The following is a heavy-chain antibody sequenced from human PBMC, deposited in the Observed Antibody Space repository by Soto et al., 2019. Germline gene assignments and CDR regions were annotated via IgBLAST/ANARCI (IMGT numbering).Heavy chain of an antibody. J-gene: IGHJ6*02. CDR1: GGSISSGGYS. V-gene: IGHV4-30-2*01. CDR2: IYHSGST. D-gene: IGHD3-3*01. Sequence: SETLSLTCAVSGGSISSGGYSWSWIRQPPGKGLEWIGYIYHSGSTYYNPSLKSRVTISVDRSKNQFSLKLSSVTAADTAVYYCARADYDFWSGYYEYGMDVWGQGTTVTVSS. CDR3: ARADYDFWSGYYEYGMDV.